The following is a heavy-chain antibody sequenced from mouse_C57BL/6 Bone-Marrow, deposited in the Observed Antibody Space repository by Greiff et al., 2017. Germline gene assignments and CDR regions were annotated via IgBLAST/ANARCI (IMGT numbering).Heavy chain of an antibody. CDR3: TTHSNSFAY. J-gene: IGHJ3*01. Sequence: EVKLVESGAELVRPGASVKLSCTASGFNIKDDYMHWVKQRPEQGLEWIGWIDPENGDTEYASKFQGKATITADTSTNTAYLQLSSLTSEDTAVYYCTTHSNSFAYWGQGTLVTVSA. CDR1: GFNIKDDY. CDR2: IDPENGDT. V-gene: IGHV14-4*01. D-gene: IGHD2-5*01.